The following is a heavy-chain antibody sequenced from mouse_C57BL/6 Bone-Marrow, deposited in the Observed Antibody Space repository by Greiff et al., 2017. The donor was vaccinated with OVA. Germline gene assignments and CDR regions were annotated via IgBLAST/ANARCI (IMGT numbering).Heavy chain of an antibody. V-gene: IGHV14-4*01. J-gene: IGHJ4*01. CDR3: TTSPGTDY. CDR2: IDPENGDT. D-gene: IGHD3-3*01. Sequence: EVQRVESGAELVRPGASVKLSCTASGFNIKDDYMHWVKQRPEQGLEWIGWIDPENGDTEYASKFQGKATITADTSSNTAYLQLSSLTSEDTAVYYCTTSPGTDYWGQGTSVTVSS. CDR1: GFNIKDDY.